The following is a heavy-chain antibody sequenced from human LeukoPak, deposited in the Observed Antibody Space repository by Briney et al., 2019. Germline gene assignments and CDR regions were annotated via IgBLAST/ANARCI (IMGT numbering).Heavy chain of an antibody. V-gene: IGHV4-31*03. CDR3: ARDFLYGFYGMDV. J-gene: IGHJ6*02. D-gene: IGHD2-2*02. Sequence: SSETLSLTCTVSGGSISSGGYYWSWIRQHPGKGLEWIGYIYYSGSTYYNPSLKSRVTISVDTSKNQFSLKLSSVTAADTAVYYCARDFLYGFYGMDVWGQGTTVTVSS. CDR1: GGSISSGGYY. CDR2: IYYSGST.